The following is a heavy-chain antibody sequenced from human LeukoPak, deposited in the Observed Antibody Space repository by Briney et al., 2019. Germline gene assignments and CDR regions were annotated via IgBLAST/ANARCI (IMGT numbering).Heavy chain of an antibody. V-gene: IGHV3-9*01. CDR2: ISWSSGRI. J-gene: IGHJ4*02. D-gene: IGHD2-2*01. CDR1: GFTFDDYA. CDR3: ARDLYCSSTSCEEVYYFDY. Sequence: PGRSLRLSCAASGFTFDDYAMHWVRQAPGKGLGWVSGISWSSGRIVYADSVKGRFTISRDNAKNSLYLQMNSLRAEDTAVYYCARDLYCSSTSCEEVYYFDYWGQGTLVTVSS.